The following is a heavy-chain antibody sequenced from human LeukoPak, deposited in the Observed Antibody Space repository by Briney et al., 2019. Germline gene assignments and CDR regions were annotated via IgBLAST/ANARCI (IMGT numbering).Heavy chain of an antibody. CDR2: INHSGST. CDR3: ASGQGPADY. Sequence: SSETLSLTCTVSGGSISSYYWSWIRQPPGKGLEWIGEINHSGSTNYNPSLKSRVTISVDTSKNQFSLKLSSVTAADTAVYYCASGQGPADYWGQGTLVTVSS. CDR1: GGSISSYY. V-gene: IGHV4-34*01. J-gene: IGHJ4*02.